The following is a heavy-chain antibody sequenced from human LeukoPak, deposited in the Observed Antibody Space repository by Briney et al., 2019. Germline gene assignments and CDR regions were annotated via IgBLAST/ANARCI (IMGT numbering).Heavy chain of an antibody. Sequence: GGSLRLSCAASGFTFSSYNMNWVRQAPGKGLEWVSFIDTSSSTIYYADSVRGRSTISRDNARNSLYLQMNSLRAEDTAVYYCARVLAVIGDYWGQGTLVTVSS. CDR2: IDTSSSTI. D-gene: IGHD6-19*01. V-gene: IGHV3-48*04. CDR1: GFTFSSYN. CDR3: ARVLAVIGDY. J-gene: IGHJ4*02.